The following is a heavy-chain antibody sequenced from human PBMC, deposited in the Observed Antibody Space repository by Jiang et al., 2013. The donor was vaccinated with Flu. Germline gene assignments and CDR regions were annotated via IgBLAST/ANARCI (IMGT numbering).Heavy chain of an antibody. D-gene: IGHD2-8*01. CDR1: GSTVSSFT. Sequence: SGAEVKKPGSSVKVSCKASGSTVSSFTITWVRQAPGQGLEWVGVTVPIFGTTKYAQKFQGRVTITADESTSTAYMELSSLRSEDTAVYYCARSYCTNGVCYSYYYYYYGMDVWGQGTTVTVSS. J-gene: IGHJ6*02. CDR2: TVPIFGTT. CDR3: ARSYCTNGVCYSYYYYYYGMDV. V-gene: IGHV1-69*01.